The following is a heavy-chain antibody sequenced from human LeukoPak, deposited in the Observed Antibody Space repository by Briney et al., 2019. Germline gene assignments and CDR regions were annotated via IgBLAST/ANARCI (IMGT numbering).Heavy chain of an antibody. CDR3: ASAVTTRRDYFDY. CDR1: GNTFTSYD. CDR2: INPSGGST. Sequence: ASVKVSCKASGNTFTSYDINWVRQATGQGLEWMGIINPSGGSTSYAQKFQGRVTMTRDTSTSTVYMELSSLRSEDTAVYYCASAVTTRRDYFDYWGQGTLVTVSS. V-gene: IGHV1-46*03. D-gene: IGHD4-17*01. J-gene: IGHJ4*02.